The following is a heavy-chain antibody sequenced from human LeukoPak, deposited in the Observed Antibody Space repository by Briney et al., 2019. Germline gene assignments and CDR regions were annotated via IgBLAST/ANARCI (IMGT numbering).Heavy chain of an antibody. CDR3: AARPKGGYYSY. Sequence: GGSLRLSCAASGFTFSNAWMSWVRQAPGKGLEWVSVIYSGGSTYYTDSVKGRFTISRDNSKNTLYLQMNSLRAEDTAVYYCAARPKGGYYSYWGQGTLVTVSS. V-gene: IGHV3-53*01. D-gene: IGHD3-3*01. CDR1: GFTFSNAW. J-gene: IGHJ4*02. CDR2: IYSGGST.